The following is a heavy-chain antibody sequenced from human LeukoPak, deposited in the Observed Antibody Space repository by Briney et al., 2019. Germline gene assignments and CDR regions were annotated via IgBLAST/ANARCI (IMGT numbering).Heavy chain of an antibody. CDR1: GGSFSGCF. CDR3: ARGRWHPSVRVDH. CDR2: VNHSGRT. J-gene: IGHJ4*02. Sequence: SETLCLTCAVYGGSFSGCFWSWIRQPPGKGLEWIGEVNHSGRTDYNPSLKSRVTISVDTSKNQFSLKVNSVTAADTAVYYCARGRWHPSVRVDHWGQGTLVTVSS. V-gene: IGHV4-34*01. D-gene: IGHD6-13*01.